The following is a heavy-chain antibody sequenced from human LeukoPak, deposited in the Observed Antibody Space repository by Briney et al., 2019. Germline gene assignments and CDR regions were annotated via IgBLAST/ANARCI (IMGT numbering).Heavy chain of an antibody. CDR1: GGSISSYY. Sequence: SETLSLTCTVSGGSISSYYWSWIRQPPGKGLEWIGYIYYSGSTNYNPSLKSRVTISVDTSKNQFSLELSSVTAADTAVYYCARGGYYDSSGYSVDYWGQGTLVTVSS. V-gene: IGHV4-59*01. D-gene: IGHD3-22*01. CDR3: ARGGYYDSSGYSVDY. CDR2: IYYSGST. J-gene: IGHJ4*02.